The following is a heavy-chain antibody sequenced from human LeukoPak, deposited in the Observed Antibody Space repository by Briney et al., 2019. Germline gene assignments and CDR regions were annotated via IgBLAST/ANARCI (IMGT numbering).Heavy chain of an antibody. CDR3: ARVTWSFVVVPAAGAFDI. Sequence: PGGSLRLSCAASGFIFSSYAMHWVRQAPGKGLECVAVISYDGTNKYYADSVKGRFTISRDNSKNTLYLQMNSLRAEDTAVYYCARVTWSFVVVPAAGAFDIWGQGTMVTVSS. V-gene: IGHV3-30-3*01. CDR1: GFIFSSYA. D-gene: IGHD2-2*01. CDR2: ISYDGTNK. J-gene: IGHJ3*02.